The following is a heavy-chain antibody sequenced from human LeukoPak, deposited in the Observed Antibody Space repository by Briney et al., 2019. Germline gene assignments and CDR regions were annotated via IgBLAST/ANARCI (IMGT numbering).Heavy chain of an antibody. V-gene: IGHV3-7*01. J-gene: IGHJ3*02. D-gene: IGHD3/OR15-3a*01. Sequence: PGGSLRLSCAASGFTFSSYWMSWVRQAPGKGLEWVANIKQDGSEKYYVDSVKGRFTISRDNAKNSLYLQMNSLRAEDTAVYYCARVDWGSDDAFDIWGQGTMVTVSS. CDR1: GFTFSSYW. CDR2: IKQDGSEK. CDR3: ARVDWGSDDAFDI.